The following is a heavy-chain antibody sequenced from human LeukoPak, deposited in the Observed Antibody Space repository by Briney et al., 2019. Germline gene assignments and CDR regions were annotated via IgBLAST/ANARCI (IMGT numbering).Heavy chain of an antibody. Sequence: GGSLRLSCAASGFTFSNYSMNWVRQALGKGLEWVSYIRSSSSTIYYADSVKGRFTISRDNAKNSLYLQMNSLRAEDTAVYYCARAKRNGFDIWGQGTMVTVSS. J-gene: IGHJ3*02. CDR2: IRSSSSTI. CDR3: ARAKRNGFDI. CDR1: GFTFSNYS. V-gene: IGHV3-48*01.